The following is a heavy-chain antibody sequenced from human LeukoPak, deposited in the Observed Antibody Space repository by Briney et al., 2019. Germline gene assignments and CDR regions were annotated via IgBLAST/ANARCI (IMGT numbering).Heavy chain of an antibody. V-gene: IGHV3-74*01. J-gene: IGHJ4*02. Sequence: PGGSLRLSCAASEFTLSHYWMHWVRQAPGKGLEWVSRINSDGSRADYADSVKGRCTLSRDNAKNTVYLQMDSLRAEDTAVYYCARDSGGQWLVLFDYWGQGTLVTVAS. CDR3: ARDSGGQWLVLFDY. CDR2: INSDGSRA. D-gene: IGHD6-19*01. CDR1: EFTLSHYW.